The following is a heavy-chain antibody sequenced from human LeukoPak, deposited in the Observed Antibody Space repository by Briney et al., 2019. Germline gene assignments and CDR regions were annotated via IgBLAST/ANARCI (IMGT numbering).Heavy chain of an antibody. Sequence: ASVKVSCKASGYTFTNYGISWVRQAPGQGLEWMGWISAYNGNTNYAQKLQGRVTMTTDTSTSTAYMELSSLRSDDTAVYYCARGSGSYWRNDAFDIWGQGTMVTVSS. J-gene: IGHJ3*02. V-gene: IGHV1-18*01. CDR2: ISAYNGNT. D-gene: IGHD1-26*01. CDR1: GYTFTNYG. CDR3: ARGSGSYWRNDAFDI.